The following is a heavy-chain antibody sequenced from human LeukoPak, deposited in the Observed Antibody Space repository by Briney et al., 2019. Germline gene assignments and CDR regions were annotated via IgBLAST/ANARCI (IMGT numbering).Heavy chain of an antibody. Sequence: PSETLSLTCTVSGGSIGIYYWSWIRLPPGKGLEWIGEINHSGSTNYNPSLKSRVTISVDTSKNQFSLKLSSVTAADTAVYYCARLKRRATITFWFDPWGQGTLVNVSS. D-gene: IGHD5-24*01. J-gene: IGHJ5*02. CDR1: GGSIGIYY. CDR3: ARLKRRATITFWFDP. CDR2: INHSGST. V-gene: IGHV4-34*01.